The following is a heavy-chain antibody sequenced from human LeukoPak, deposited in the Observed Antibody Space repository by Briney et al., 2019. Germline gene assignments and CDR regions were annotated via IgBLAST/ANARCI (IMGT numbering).Heavy chain of an antibody. CDR1: GFTFSSYG. CDR2: ISGSGGST. V-gene: IGHV3-23*01. Sequence: GGTLRLSCAASGFTFSSYGMSWVRQAPGKGLEWVSAISGSGGSTYYADSVKGRFTISRDNSKNTLYLQMNSLRAEDTAVYYCAKDSGSSSWYDWFDPWGQGTLVTVSS. D-gene: IGHD6-13*01. CDR3: AKDSGSSSWYDWFDP. J-gene: IGHJ5*02.